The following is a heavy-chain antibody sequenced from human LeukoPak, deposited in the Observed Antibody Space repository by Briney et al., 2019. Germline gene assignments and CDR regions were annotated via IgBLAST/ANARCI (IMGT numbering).Heavy chain of an antibody. J-gene: IGHJ4*02. Sequence: PGGSLRLSCAVSGFTVSGSYMTWVRQAPGKGLEWVSIIYPSGNSYYADSVKGRFTISRDNSKNTLYLEMSSLRAEDTAEYYCATVGSNWYNFDYWGQGSLVTVSS. D-gene: IGHD4-11*01. CDR1: GFTVSGSY. V-gene: IGHV3-66*01. CDR3: ATVGSNWYNFDY. CDR2: IYPSGNS.